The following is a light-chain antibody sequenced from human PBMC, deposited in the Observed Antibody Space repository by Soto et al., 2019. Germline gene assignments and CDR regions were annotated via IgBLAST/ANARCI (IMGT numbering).Light chain of an antibody. Sequence: QSALTQPASVSGSPGQSIAISCTGTSSDVGAYNYVSWYQQHPGKAPKLLIYDVTNRPSGVSTRFFGSKSGDTASLTISGLPAEDEADYYCSSYTTSNTQVFGGGTKLTVL. V-gene: IGLV2-14*03. CDR3: SSYTTSNTQV. CDR1: SSDVGAYNY. J-gene: IGLJ2*01. CDR2: DVT.